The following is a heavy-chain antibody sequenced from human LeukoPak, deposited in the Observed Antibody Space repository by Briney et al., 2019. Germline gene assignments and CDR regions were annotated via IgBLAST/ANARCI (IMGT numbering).Heavy chain of an antibody. Sequence: YPGGSLRLSCAASGFDFNNYAMSWVCQGPGKRLEWVSAMSGSGYHTYYADSDKTYYADSVKGRFTISRDNSKSTVYLHMNNLRLEDTAIYYCAKGAAIDHWGQGTLVTVSS. CDR1: GFDFNNYA. V-gene: IGHV3-23*01. CDR3: AKGAAIDH. CDR2: MSGSGYHTYYADSDKT. J-gene: IGHJ4*02.